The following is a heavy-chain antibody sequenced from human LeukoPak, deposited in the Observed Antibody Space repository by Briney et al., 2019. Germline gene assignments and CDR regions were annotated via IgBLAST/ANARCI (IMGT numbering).Heavy chain of an antibody. D-gene: IGHD3-22*01. CDR3: ARGRKAWIVGGSWFDP. J-gene: IGHJ5*02. Sequence: ASVKVSCKASGYTFTSYDINWVRQATGQGLEWMGWMNPNSGNTGYAQKFQGRVTMTRNASISTASMELSSLRSEDTAVYYCARGRKAWIVGGSWFDPWGQGTLVTVSS. CDR2: MNPNSGNT. V-gene: IGHV1-8*01. CDR1: GYTFTSYD.